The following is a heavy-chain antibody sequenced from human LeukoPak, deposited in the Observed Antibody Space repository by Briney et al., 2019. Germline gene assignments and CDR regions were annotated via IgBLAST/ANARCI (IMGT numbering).Heavy chain of an antibody. CDR2: ISWNSGSI. CDR1: GFTFDDYA. D-gene: IGHD6-13*01. Sequence: GGSLRLSCAASGFTFDDYAVHWVRQAPGKGLEWVSGISWNSGSIGYADSVKGRFTISRDNAKNSLYLQMNSLRAEDTALYYCAKDMTADLGLAANYWGQGTLVTVSS. V-gene: IGHV3-9*01. J-gene: IGHJ4*02. CDR3: AKDMTADLGLAANY.